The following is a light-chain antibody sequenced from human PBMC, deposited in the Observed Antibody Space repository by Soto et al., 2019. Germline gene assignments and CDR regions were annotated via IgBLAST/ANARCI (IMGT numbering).Light chain of an antibody. CDR1: QSVSSGY. CDR3: QQYGSSPWT. V-gene: IGKV3-20*01. J-gene: IGKJ1*01. CDR2: GAS. Sequence: EIVLTQSPGTLSFSQGEIATLSFRGSQSVSSGYLAWYQHKPGQAPRLLIYGASSRATGLPDRFSGSGSGTDFTLTISRLEPEDFAVYYCQQYGSSPWTFGQGTKVDIK.